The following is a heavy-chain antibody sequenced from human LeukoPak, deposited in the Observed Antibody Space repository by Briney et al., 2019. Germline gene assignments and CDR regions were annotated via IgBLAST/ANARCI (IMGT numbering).Heavy chain of an antibody. D-gene: IGHD1-26*01. V-gene: IGHV1-18*01. CDR2: ISAYNGDT. CDR3: ARDTKRSRARWENLGFDP. J-gene: IGHJ5*02. Sequence: GASVKVSCKASGYTFTSYGINWVRQAPGQGLEWMGWISAYNGDTNYAQKLQGRVTMTTDTSTSTAYMELRSLRSDDTAVYYCARDTKRSRARWENLGFDPWGQGTLVTVSS. CDR1: GYTFTSYG.